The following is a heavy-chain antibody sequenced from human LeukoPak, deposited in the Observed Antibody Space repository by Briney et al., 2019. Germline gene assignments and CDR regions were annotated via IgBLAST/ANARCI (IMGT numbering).Heavy chain of an antibody. J-gene: IGHJ4*02. V-gene: IGHV3-33*01. CDR1: GFTFSSYG. CDR3: ARDPMYYYGSGSYYDLDY. D-gene: IGHD3-10*01. Sequence: GGSLRLSCAASGFTFSSYGMHWVRQAPGKGLEWVAVIWYDGSNKYYADSVKGRFTISRDNSKNTLYLQMNSLGAEDTAVYYCARDPMYYYGSGSYYDLDYWGQGTLVTVSS. CDR2: IWYDGSNK.